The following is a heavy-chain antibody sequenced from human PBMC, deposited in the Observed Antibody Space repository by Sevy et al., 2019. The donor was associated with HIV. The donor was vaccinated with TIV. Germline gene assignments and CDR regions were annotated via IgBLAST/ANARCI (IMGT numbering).Heavy chain of an antibody. CDR3: AREMGDS. V-gene: IGHV4-31*03. CDR2: ISYSGST. Sequence: SETLSLTCTVSGGSISRGGYYWSWIRQHPGKDLEWIGYISYSGSTSYNPSLKSRLTISVDTSKNQFSLRLTSVIAADTAVYYCAREMGDSWGQGILVTVSS. CDR1: GGSISRGGYY. J-gene: IGHJ4*02.